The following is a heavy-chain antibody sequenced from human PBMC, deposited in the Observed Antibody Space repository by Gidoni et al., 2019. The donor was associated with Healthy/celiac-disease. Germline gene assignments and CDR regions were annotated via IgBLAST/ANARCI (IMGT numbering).Heavy chain of an antibody. Sequence: EVQLVDSGGGLVQPGRSLRLSCAASGFTFDDYAMHWGRQATGKGLEWVSGISWNSGSIGYADSVKGRFTISRDNAKNSLYLQMNSLRAEDTALYYCAKDILADSSGYLVPDYWGQGTLVTVSS. D-gene: IGHD3-22*01. CDR2: ISWNSGSI. CDR1: GFTFDDYA. J-gene: IGHJ4*02. CDR3: AKDILADSSGYLVPDY. V-gene: IGHV3-9*01.